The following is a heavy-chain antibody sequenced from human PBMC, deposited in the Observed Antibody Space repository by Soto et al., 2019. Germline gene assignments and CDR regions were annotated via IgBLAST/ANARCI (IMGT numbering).Heavy chain of an antibody. CDR1: GFTFSSYA. J-gene: IGHJ4*02. Sequence: SLRLSCAASGFTFSSYAMSWVRQAPGKGLEWVSAISSIVGSTYYADSVKGRFTISRDNSKNTLYQQMNSLRAEDTAVYYCTKGRVAMVVLVADRPVDWGQGTTVTVSS. D-gene: IGHD2-15*01. V-gene: IGHV3-23*01. CDR2: ISSIVGST. CDR3: TKGRVAMVVLVADRPVD.